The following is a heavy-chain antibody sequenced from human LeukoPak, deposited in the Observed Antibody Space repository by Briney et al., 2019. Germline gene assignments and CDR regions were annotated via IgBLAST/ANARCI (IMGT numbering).Heavy chain of an antibody. V-gene: IGHV3-30*18. CDR3: AKPVAGTGYFDY. D-gene: IGHD6-19*01. Sequence: GGSLRLSCAASGFTFSSYGMHWVRQAPGKGLEWVAVISYDGSNKYYADSVKGRFTISRDNSKNTLYLQMNSLRAEDTAVYYCAKPVAGTGYFDYWGQGTLVTVSS. CDR1: GFTFSSYG. J-gene: IGHJ4*02. CDR2: ISYDGSNK.